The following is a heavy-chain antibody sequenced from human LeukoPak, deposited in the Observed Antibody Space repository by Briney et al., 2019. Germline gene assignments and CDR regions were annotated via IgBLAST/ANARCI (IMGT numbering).Heavy chain of an antibody. D-gene: IGHD3-10*02. J-gene: IGHJ4*02. CDR3: ASVFASPPRVFDN. Sequence: KPSETLSLTCGVSGYYIRNGYFWGWIRQPPGKRLEWIGSIHHSGKSDYNPSFKSRVTISVDTSKNQFALGLSSLTASDTAVYYCASVFASPPRVFDNWGQGTLVTVSS. V-gene: IGHV4-38-2*01. CDR1: GYYIRNGYF. CDR2: IHHSGKS.